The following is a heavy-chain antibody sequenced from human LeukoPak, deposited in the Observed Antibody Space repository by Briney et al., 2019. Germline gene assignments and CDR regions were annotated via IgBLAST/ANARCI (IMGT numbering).Heavy chain of an antibody. V-gene: IGHV3-7*01. CDR2: IKQDGSEK. J-gene: IGHJ3*02. Sequence: GGSLRLSCAASGFTFSSYWMSWVRQAPGKGLEWVANIKQDGSEKYYVGSVKGRFTISRDNAKNSLYLQMNSLRAEDTAVYYCARDGPPLTYYDILTGPGAFDIWGQGTMVTVSS. CDR3: ARDGPPLTYYDILTGPGAFDI. D-gene: IGHD3-9*01. CDR1: GFTFSSYW.